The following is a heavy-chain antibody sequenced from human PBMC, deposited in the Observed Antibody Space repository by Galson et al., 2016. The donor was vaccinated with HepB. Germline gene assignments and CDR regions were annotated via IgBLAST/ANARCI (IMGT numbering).Heavy chain of an antibody. CDR1: GFSFGDYA. D-gene: IGHD5-18*01. CDR2: IRGKAYGGTP. Sequence: SLRLSCAGSGFSFGDYALSWFRQAPGKGLEWVGIIRGKAYGGTPAYAASVKGRFTISRDDSKSVASLQMSSLRPDDTAAYYCARGEYTFGYAFDYWGQGTVVTVSS. J-gene: IGHJ4*02. V-gene: IGHV3-49*03. CDR3: ARGEYTFGYAFDY.